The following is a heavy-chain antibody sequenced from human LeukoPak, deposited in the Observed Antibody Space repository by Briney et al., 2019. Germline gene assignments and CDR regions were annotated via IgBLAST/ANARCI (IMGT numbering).Heavy chain of an antibody. CDR3: ARPYYYDSRIDP. Sequence: SETLSLTCTVAGGSISSGDYYWSWIRQPPGKGLEWIAHMYYSGSTYYNPSLKSRVTMSADTSKNQLSLKLSSVTAADTAVYYCARPYYYDSRIDPWGQGILVSVSS. V-gene: IGHV4-30-4*01. CDR1: GGSISSGDYY. J-gene: IGHJ5*02. CDR2: MYYSGST. D-gene: IGHD3-22*01.